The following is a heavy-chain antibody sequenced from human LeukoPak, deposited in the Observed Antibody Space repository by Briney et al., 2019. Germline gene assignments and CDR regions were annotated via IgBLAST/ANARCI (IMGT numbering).Heavy chain of an antibody. V-gene: IGHV4-4*07. CDR2: ISSSGAT. J-gene: IGHJ3*02. D-gene: IGHD3-16*01. CDR1: GGSVRSYY. CDR3: ARVRLGDRSFDI. Sequence: TSETLSLTCTVSGGSVRSYYWTWIRQPAGEGLEWIGRISSSGATSYSPSLKSRVTTSVDMSNNQVSLKLTSLTAADTAVYYCARVRLGDRSFDIWGQGTMVTVSS.